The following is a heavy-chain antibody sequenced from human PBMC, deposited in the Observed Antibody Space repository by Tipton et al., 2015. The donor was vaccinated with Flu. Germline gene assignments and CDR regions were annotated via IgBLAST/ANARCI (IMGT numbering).Heavy chain of an antibody. Sequence: TLSLTCAVYGASFSGYYWTWIRQPPGKGLEWIGEINLSGSTNYNPSLKSRVTISADTSKNHLSLILTSVTAADTAVYYCARLEQWLAPGGYPDFDYWGPGTLVTVSS. CDR2: INLSGST. CDR3: ARLEQWLAPGGYPDFDY. CDR1: GASFSGYY. J-gene: IGHJ4*02. D-gene: IGHD6-19*01. V-gene: IGHV4-34*01.